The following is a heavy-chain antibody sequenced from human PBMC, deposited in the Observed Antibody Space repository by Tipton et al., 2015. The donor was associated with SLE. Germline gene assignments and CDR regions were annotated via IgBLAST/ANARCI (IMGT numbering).Heavy chain of an antibody. CDR2: VYASGST. Sequence: TLSLTCTVSGDSITSGPYYWSWIRQPAGKGLEWIGHVYASGSTDYNPSLKTRLSISIDTSRNQFSLNLSSVTAADTALYFCARRARDGWFFDSWGQGLLVTVSS. D-gene: IGHD5-24*01. V-gene: IGHV4-61*09. CDR3: ARRARDGWFFDS. J-gene: IGHJ4*02. CDR1: GDSITSGPYY.